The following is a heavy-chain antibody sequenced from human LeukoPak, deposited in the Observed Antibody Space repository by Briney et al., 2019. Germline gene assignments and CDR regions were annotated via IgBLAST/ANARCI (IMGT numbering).Heavy chain of an antibody. Sequence: QPGGSLRLSCAASEFIFSNFWMSWVRQAPGKGLEWVANMKQDGTEIYYVDSVKGRFTISRDNAKKSLHLQMNDLKVEDTAIYYCTRGETITMVRGATDYWGQGTLVTVSS. D-gene: IGHD3-10*01. CDR3: TRGETITMVRGATDY. CDR2: MKQDGTEI. J-gene: IGHJ4*02. CDR1: EFIFSNFW. V-gene: IGHV3-7*01.